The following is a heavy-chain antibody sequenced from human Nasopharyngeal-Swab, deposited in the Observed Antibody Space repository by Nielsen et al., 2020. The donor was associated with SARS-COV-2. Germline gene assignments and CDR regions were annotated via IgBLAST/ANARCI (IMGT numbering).Heavy chain of an antibody. V-gene: IGHV4-59*01. Sequence: SETLSLTCTVSGGSISSNYWSWIRQPPGKGLEWIGYIYYSGSTNYNPSLKSRVTISVDTSKNQLSLKLTSVTAADTAVYYCARGRGTRSYFDYWGQGTQVTVPS. CDR1: GGSISSNY. CDR3: ARGRGTRSYFDY. J-gene: IGHJ4*02. CDR2: IYYSGST. D-gene: IGHD3/OR15-3a*01.